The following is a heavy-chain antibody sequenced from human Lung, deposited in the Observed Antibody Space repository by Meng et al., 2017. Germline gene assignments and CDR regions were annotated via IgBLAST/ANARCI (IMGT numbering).Heavy chain of an antibody. CDR2: IYWDDDK. J-gene: IGHJ4*02. CDR3: AHIVLYDSYDY. V-gene: IGHV2-5*02. Sequence: QLTLKESGPTLVKPTQTLTLTCTFSRFSLSTSGVGGGWIRQPPGKALEWLALIYWDDDKRYSPSLKSRLTITKDTSKNQVVLTKTNMDPVDTATYYCAHIVLYDSYDYWGQGTLVTVSS. D-gene: IGHD3-22*01. CDR1: RFSLSTSGVG.